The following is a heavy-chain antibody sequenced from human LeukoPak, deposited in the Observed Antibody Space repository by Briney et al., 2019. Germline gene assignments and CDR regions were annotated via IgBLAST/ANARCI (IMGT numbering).Heavy chain of an antibody. V-gene: IGHV3-21*01. D-gene: IGHD2/OR15-2a*01. CDR1: GFTFSIYA. J-gene: IGHJ4*02. Sequence: PGGSLRLSCAASGFTFSIYAMNWVRQAPGKGLEWVSSITISSSYIYYSDSVKGRFTISRDNAKNSLYLQMDSLRAEDTAVYFCARNQGGNYLYYFDHWGQGTLVTVSS. CDR2: ITISSSYI. CDR3: ARNQGGNYLYYFDH.